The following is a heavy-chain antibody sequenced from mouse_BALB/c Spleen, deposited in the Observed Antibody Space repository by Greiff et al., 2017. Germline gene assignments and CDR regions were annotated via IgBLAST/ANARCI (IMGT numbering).Heavy chain of an antibody. CDR2: IDPYNGGT. CDR3: ARYDYYAMDY. V-gene: IGHV1S135*01. Sequence: EVKLMESGPELVKPGASVKVSCKASGYAFTSYNMYWVKQSHGKSLEWIGCIDPYNGGTSYNQKFKGKATLTVDKSSSTAYMHLNSLTSEDSAVYYCARYDYYAMDYWGQGTSVTVSS. CDR1: GYAFTSYN. J-gene: IGHJ4*01.